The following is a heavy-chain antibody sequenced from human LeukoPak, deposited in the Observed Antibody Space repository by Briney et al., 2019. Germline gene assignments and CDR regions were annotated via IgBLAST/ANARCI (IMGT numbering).Heavy chain of an antibody. Sequence: ASVKVSCKASGYTFTGYYTHWVRQAPAQGLEWMGWINPNSGGTNYAQKFQGRVTMTRETSISTAYMELSRLRSDDTAVYYCAREELRVLRFLEWLPGDYWGQGTLVTVSS. V-gene: IGHV1-2*02. CDR2: INPNSGGT. D-gene: IGHD3-3*01. CDR3: AREELRVLRFLEWLPGDY. CDR1: GYTFTGYY. J-gene: IGHJ4*02.